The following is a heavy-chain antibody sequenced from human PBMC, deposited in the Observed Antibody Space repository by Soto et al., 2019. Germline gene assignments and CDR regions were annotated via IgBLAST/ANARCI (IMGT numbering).Heavy chain of an antibody. CDR2: IYYSGST. CDR3: ARAGLGRSYSYYYYGMDV. V-gene: IGHV4-31*03. D-gene: IGHD7-27*01. J-gene: IGHJ6*02. Sequence: SVNCSVAVGNRGSGGYYWSRRSEHRGNGLEWIGYIYYSGSTYYNPSLKSRVTISVDTSKNQFSLKLSSVTAADTAVYYCARAGLGRSYSYYYYGMDVWGQGTTVTVSS. CDR1: VGNRGSGGYY.